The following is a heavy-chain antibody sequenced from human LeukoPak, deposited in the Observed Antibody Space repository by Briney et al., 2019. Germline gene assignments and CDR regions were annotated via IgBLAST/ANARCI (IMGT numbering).Heavy chain of an antibody. CDR2: ISWNSGSI. CDR1: GFTFDDYA. Sequence: PGGSLRLSCAASGFTFDDYAMHWVRQAPGKGLEWVSGISWNSGSIGYADSVKGRFTISRDNAKNSLYLQTNSLRAEDMALYYCAKEGSYRAFDIWGQGTMVTVSS. V-gene: IGHV3-9*03. CDR3: AKEGSYRAFDI. J-gene: IGHJ3*02. D-gene: IGHD1-26*01.